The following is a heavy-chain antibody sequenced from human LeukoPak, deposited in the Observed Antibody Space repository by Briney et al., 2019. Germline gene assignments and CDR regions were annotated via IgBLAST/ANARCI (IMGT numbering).Heavy chain of an antibody. CDR3: ASKLVVGATKSDYFDY. Sequence: GSLRLSCAASGFTFSSFWMHWVRQAPGKGLVWVSRINSDGSSAGYADSVKGRFTISRDNAKNTLYLRMSSLRAEDTAVYYCASKLVVGATKSDYFDYWGQGTLVTVSS. J-gene: IGHJ4*02. V-gene: IGHV3-74*01. D-gene: IGHD1-26*01. CDR1: GFTFSSFW. CDR2: INSDGSSA.